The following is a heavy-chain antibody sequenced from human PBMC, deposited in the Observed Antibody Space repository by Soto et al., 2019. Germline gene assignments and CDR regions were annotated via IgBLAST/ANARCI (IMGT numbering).Heavy chain of an antibody. CDR3: ARQWELSGYYYGMDL. CDR2: MNPNSGNT. Sequence: ASVKVSCKASGYTLTSYDINWVRQATGQGLEWMGWMNPNSGNTGYAQKFQGRVTMTRDTSISTAYMELSSLRSEDTAVYYCARQWELSGYYYGMDLWGQGTTVTVSS. J-gene: IGHJ6*02. V-gene: IGHV1-8*01. CDR1: GYTLTSYD. D-gene: IGHD1-26*01.